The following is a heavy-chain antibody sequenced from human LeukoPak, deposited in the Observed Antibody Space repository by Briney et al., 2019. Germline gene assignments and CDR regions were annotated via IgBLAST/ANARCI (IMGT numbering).Heavy chain of an antibody. V-gene: IGHV4-34*01. CDR3: ARGREGVDFWSGYSSSYYYYMDV. D-gene: IGHD3-3*01. Sequence: SETLSLTCAVYGGSFSGYYWSWIRQPPGRGLEWIGEINHSGSTNYNPSLKSRVTISVDTSKNQFSLKLSSVTAEDTAVYYCARGREGVDFWSGYSSSYYYYMDVWGKGTTVTVSS. CDR1: GGSFSGYY. CDR2: INHSGST. J-gene: IGHJ6*03.